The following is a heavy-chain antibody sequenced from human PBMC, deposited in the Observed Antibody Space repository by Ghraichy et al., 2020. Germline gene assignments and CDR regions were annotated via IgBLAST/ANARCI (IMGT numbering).Heavy chain of an antibody. CDR2: IYYSGTT. CDR3: ARVFNYYDSSGYSQFYFDY. V-gene: IGHV4-31*03. D-gene: IGHD3-22*01. CDR1: GGSISSGGYY. Sequence: SQTLSLTCTVSGGSISSGGYYWSWIRQHPGKGLEWIGYIYYSGTTYYNPSLKSRVTISVDTSKNQFSLRLSSVTAADTAVYYSARVFNYYDSSGYSQFYFDYWGQGTLVTVSS. J-gene: IGHJ4*02.